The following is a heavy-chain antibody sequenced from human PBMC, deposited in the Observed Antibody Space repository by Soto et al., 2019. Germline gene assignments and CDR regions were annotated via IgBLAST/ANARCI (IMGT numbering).Heavy chain of an antibody. V-gene: IGHV4-34*01. CDR1: GGSFSGYY. CDR3: ARDTKTVMYSSSWFSPGPFDP. CDR2: INHSGGT. J-gene: IGHJ5*02. D-gene: IGHD6-13*01. Sequence: PSETLSLTCAVSGGSFSGYYWSWIRQSPGKGLEWIGDINHSGGTNYNPSLKSRVTISGDTSRSQFSLRLSSVTAADTAVYYCARDTKTVMYSSSWFSPGPFDPWGQGTLVTVSS.